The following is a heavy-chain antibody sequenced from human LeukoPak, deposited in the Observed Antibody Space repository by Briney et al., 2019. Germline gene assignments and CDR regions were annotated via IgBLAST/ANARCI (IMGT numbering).Heavy chain of an antibody. Sequence: ASVKVSCKASGDTFSSYAISWVRQAPGQGLEWMGGISPIFGTANYAQKFQGRVTITADESTSTAYMELSSLRSEDTAVYYCATDNYYGSGSYHSVHWGHGTLVTVSS. CDR3: ATDNYYGSGSYHSVH. D-gene: IGHD3-10*01. V-gene: IGHV1-69*13. CDR2: ISPIFGTA. CDR1: GDTFSSYA. J-gene: IGHJ4*01.